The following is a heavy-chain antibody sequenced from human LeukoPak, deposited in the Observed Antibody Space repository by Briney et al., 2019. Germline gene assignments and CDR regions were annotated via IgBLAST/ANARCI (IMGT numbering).Heavy chain of an antibody. CDR2: ISNYNSDT. CDR1: GYTFTSYG. Sequence: GASVKVSCKASGYTFTSYGISWVRQAPGQGLEWLGWISNYNSDTKYAPRLQGRVAMTTDTSTSTAYMELRSLRSDDKALYYCAVHYGSGHFTYYLDYWGQGTLVTVSS. V-gene: IGHV1-18*01. CDR3: AVHYGSGHFTYYLDY. J-gene: IGHJ4*02. D-gene: IGHD6-19*01.